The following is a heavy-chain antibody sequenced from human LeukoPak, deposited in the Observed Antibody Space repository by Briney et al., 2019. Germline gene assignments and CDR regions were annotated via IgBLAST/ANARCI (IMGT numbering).Heavy chain of an antibody. V-gene: IGHV4-59*08. D-gene: IGHD6-13*01. CDR3: ARRLIAAAGTVFDY. Sequence: LETLSLTCTVSGGSISSYYWSWIRQPPGKGLEWIGYIYYSGSTNYNPSLKSRVTISVDTSKNQFSLKLSSVTAADTAVYYCARRLIAAAGTVFDYWGQGTLVTVSS. J-gene: IGHJ4*02. CDR1: GGSISSYY. CDR2: IYYSGST.